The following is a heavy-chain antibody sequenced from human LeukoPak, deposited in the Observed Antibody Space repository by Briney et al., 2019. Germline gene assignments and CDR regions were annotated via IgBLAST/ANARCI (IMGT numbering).Heavy chain of an antibody. V-gene: IGHV3-30*02. CDR3: AKDQAYSQDY. CDR1: GLTFANDG. Sequence: PGRCLRLAWAPAGLTFANDGIHWVRQAPGKGLGWVAFIGYNERDNNYAASRKDRFTISRENSKNTLYLQMISLRGEDTGVYYCAKDQAYSQDYWGQGTLVTVSS. D-gene: IGHD5-18*01. CDR2: IGYNERDN. J-gene: IGHJ4*02.